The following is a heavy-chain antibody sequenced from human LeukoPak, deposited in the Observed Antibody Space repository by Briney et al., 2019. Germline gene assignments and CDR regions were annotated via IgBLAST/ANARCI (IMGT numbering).Heavy chain of an antibody. J-gene: IGHJ5*02. CDR1: GDSVSSNIAA. CDR2: TYYRSKWSN. Sequence: SQPLSLTCAISGDSVSSNIAAWHWIRQSPSRGLEWLGRTYYRSKWSNDYAVSVQSRITINPDTSKDQFSLQLNSVTPEDTAVYYCARGAYNSVWSWGQGTLVTVSS. CDR3: ARGAYNSVWS. V-gene: IGHV6-1*01. D-gene: IGHD6-19*01.